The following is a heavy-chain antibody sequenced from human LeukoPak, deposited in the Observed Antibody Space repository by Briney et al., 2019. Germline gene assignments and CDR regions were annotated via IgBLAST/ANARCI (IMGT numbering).Heavy chain of an antibody. V-gene: IGHV3-48*04. D-gene: IGHD3-22*01. CDR1: GFTFSSYS. CDR3: AGSRTTYYYDSSGYYYY. CDR2: ISSSSSTI. Sequence: GGSLRLSCAASGFTFSSYSMNWVRQAPGKGLEWVSYISSSSSTIYYADSVEGRFTISRDNAKNSLYLQMNSLRAEDTAVYYCAGSRTTYYYDSSGYYYYWGQGTLVTVSS. J-gene: IGHJ4*02.